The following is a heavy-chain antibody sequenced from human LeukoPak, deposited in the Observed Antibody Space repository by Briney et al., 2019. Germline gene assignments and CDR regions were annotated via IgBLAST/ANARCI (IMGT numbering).Heavy chain of an antibody. V-gene: IGHV4-59*01. CDR3: ARGYYYDSSGYYHRYWYFDL. Sequence: SETLSLTSTVSGGSISSYYWSWIRQPPGEGLEWIGYIYYSGSTNYNPSLKSRVTISVDTSKNQFSLKLSSVTAADTAVYYCARGYYYDSSGYYHRYWYFDLWGRGTLVTVSS. CDR1: GGSISSYY. CDR2: IYYSGST. D-gene: IGHD3-22*01. J-gene: IGHJ2*01.